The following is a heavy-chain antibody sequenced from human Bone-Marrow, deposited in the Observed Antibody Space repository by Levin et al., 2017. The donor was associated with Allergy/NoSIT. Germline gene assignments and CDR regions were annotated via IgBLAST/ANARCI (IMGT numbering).Heavy chain of an antibody. V-gene: IGHV3-48*03. CDR1: GFTFSSYE. J-gene: IGHJ3*02. Sequence: GESLKISCAASGFTFSSYEMNWVRQAPGKGLEWVSYISSSGSTIYYADSVKGRFTISRDNAKNSLYLQMNSLRAEDTAVYYCARGFGYSYGFLVGDAFDIWGQGTMVTVSS. CDR3: ARGFGYSYGFLVGDAFDI. CDR2: ISSSGSTI. D-gene: IGHD5-18*01.